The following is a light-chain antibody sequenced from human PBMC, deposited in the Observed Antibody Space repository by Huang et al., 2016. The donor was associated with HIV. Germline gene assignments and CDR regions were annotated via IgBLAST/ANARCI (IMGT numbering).Light chain of an antibody. CDR1: QSGGSN. J-gene: IGKJ5*01. CDR3: QQYYNWPT. CDR2: GAT. Sequence: EMVLTQSPGTLSVSPGDRATLSCRASQSGGSNLAWYQQKPGQAPRLLIDGATTRATGIPVRFSGSGSGTAFTLTINSLQSEDFAVYYCQQYYNWPTFGQGTRLEIK. V-gene: IGKV3-15*01.